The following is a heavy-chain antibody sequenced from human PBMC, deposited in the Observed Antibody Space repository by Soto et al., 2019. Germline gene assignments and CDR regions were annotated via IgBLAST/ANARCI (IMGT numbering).Heavy chain of an antibody. Sequence: EVQLVESGGGLVQPGRSLRLSCAASGFTFDDYAMHWVRQAPGKGLEWVSGIGWNSGNIGYADSVKGRFTISRDNAKNHLYLQMNSQRAEDTALYYCAKDSTRRQYYFDYWGQGALVTVSS. D-gene: IGHD2-2*01. CDR3: AKDSTRRQYYFDY. CDR2: IGWNSGNI. J-gene: IGHJ4*02. V-gene: IGHV3-9*01. CDR1: GFTFDDYA.